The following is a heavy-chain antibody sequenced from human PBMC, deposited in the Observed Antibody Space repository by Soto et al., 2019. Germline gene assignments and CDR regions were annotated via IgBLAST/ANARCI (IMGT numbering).Heavy chain of an antibody. Sequence: QVQLVQSGAEVKKPGSSVKVSCKASGGSFSSNAISWVRQAPGQGLEWMGGIIHILGSANYAQKFQDRLTITADGSTTTTYMELNSLRSEDAAVYYCASRERVDAFDIWGQGTLVTVSS. V-gene: IGHV1-69*01. CDR1: GGSFSSNA. J-gene: IGHJ3*02. CDR3: ASRERVDAFDI. D-gene: IGHD1-26*01. CDR2: IIHILGSA.